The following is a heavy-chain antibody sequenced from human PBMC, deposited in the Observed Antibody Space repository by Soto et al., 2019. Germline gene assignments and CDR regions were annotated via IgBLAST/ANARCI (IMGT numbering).Heavy chain of an antibody. CDR1: GFTFSSYG. CDR3: ARDRDSSGWPPVLDY. D-gene: IGHD6-19*01. CDR2: ISYDGSNK. V-gene: IGHV3-30*03. Sequence: GGSLRLSCAASGFTFSSYGMHWVRQAPGKGLEWVAVISYDGSNKYYADSVKGRFTISRDNSKNTLYLQMNSLRAEDTAVYYCARDRDSSGWPPVLDYWGQGALVTVSS. J-gene: IGHJ4*02.